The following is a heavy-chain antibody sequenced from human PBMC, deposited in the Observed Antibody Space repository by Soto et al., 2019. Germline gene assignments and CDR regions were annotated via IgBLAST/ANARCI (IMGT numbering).Heavy chain of an antibody. V-gene: IGHV3-66*01. CDR2: IYSGGST. CDR1: GFTVSSNY. D-gene: IGHD6-13*01. CDR3: ARVVIGYSSSWYIDY. J-gene: IGHJ4*02. Sequence: GGSLRLSCAASGFTVSSNYMSWVRQAPGKGLEWVSVIYSGGSTYYADSVKGRFTISRDNSKNTLYLQMNSLRAEDTAVYYCARVVIGYSSSWYIDYWGQGTLVTVSS.